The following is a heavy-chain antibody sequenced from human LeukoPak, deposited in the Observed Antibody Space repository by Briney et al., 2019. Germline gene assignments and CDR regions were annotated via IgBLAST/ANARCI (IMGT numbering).Heavy chain of an antibody. Sequence: ASVKVSCKASGYTFTGYYVHWVRQAPGQGLEWMGWINPNSGGTNYAQKFQGRVTMTRDTSISTAYMELSRLRSDDTAVYYCARGDEYYSGYAMGYWGQGTLVTVSS. D-gene: IGHD5-12*01. J-gene: IGHJ4*02. CDR3: ARGDEYYSGYAMGY. V-gene: IGHV1-2*02. CDR1: GYTFTGYY. CDR2: INPNSGGT.